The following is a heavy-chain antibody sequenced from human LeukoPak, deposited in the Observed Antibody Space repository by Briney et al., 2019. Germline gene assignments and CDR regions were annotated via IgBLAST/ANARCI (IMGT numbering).Heavy chain of an antibody. CDR3: ARDQRGRLNY. CDR1: GFTVSSNY. V-gene: IGHV3-53*01. CDR2: IYSGGST. J-gene: IGHJ4*02. D-gene: IGHD3-16*01. Sequence: GGSLRLSCAASGFTVSSNYMSWLRQAPGKGLEWVSVIYSGGSTYYADSVKGRFTISRDNSKNTLYLQMNSLRAEDTAVYYCARDQRGRLNYWGQGTLVTVSS.